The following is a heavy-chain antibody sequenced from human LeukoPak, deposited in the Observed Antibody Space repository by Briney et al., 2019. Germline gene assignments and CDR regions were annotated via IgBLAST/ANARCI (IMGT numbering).Heavy chain of an antibody. CDR2: ISSSSSTI. D-gene: IGHD4-17*01. J-gene: IGHJ4*02. Sequence: PGGSLRLSCAASGFTFSSYSMNWVRQAPGKGLEWVSYISSSSSTIYYADSVKGRFTISRDNAKNSLYLQMNSLRAEDTAVYYCARARLDYGDYYFDYWGQGTLVTVSS. V-gene: IGHV3-48*04. CDR1: GFTFSSYS. CDR3: ARARLDYGDYYFDY.